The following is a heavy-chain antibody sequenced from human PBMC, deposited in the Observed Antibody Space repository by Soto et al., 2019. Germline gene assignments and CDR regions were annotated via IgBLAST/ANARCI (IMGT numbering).Heavy chain of an antibody. J-gene: IGHJ4*02. CDR3: ARGLRYFDW. CDR2: IYYSGST. Sequence: QVQLQESGPGLVKPSETLSLTCTVSGGSITSSYWSWIRQPPGKGLEWIGYIYYSGSTNYNPSLKSRVTISVDTSKNQFSLNLSSVADGDTAVYFCARGLRYFDWWGQGTLVTVSS. D-gene: IGHD3-9*01. CDR1: GGSITSSY. V-gene: IGHV4-59*01.